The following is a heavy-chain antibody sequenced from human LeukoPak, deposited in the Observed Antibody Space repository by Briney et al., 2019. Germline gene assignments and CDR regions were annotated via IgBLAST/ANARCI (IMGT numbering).Heavy chain of an antibody. CDR3: ARMDAGISAAGDY. CDR2: IHYSGST. D-gene: IGHD6-13*01. V-gene: IGHV4-59*01. J-gene: IGHJ4*02. Sequence: PSETLSLTCTVSGGSISSYYWSWIRQPPGKGLEWIGYIHYSGSTNYSPSLKSRVTISVDTSKNHFSLKLSSVTAADTAVYYCARMDAGISAAGDYWGQGTLVTVSS. CDR1: GGSISSYY.